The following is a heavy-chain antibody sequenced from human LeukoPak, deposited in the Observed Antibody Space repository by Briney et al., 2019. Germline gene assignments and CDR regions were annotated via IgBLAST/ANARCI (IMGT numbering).Heavy chain of an antibody. Sequence: GGSLRLSCAASGFTFNNYGIHWVRQAPGKGLEWVAVISYDGSKKYYADSVKGRVTISRDSSRNTLYLQMNSLRAEDTAVYYCARAGRAHGDYHYFDYWGQGTLVTVSS. D-gene: IGHD4-17*01. V-gene: IGHV3-30-3*01. CDR2: ISYDGSKK. J-gene: IGHJ4*02. CDR1: GFTFNNYG. CDR3: ARAGRAHGDYHYFDY.